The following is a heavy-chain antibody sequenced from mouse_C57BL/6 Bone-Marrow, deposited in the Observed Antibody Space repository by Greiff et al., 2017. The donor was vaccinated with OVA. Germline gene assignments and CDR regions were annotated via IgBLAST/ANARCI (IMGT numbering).Heavy chain of an antibody. V-gene: IGHV3-6*01. Sequence: DVKLVESGPGLVKPSQSLSLTCSVTGYSITSGYYWNWIRQFPGNKLEWMGYISYDGSNNYNPSLKNRISITRDTSKNQFFLKLNSVTTEDTATYYCARGGDSTWFAYWGQGTLVTVSA. CDR2: ISYDGSN. CDR1: GYSITSGYY. CDR3: ARGGDSTWFAY. J-gene: IGHJ3*01. D-gene: IGHD2-5*01.